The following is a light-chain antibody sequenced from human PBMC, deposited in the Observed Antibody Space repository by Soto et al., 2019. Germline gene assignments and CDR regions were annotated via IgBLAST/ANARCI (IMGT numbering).Light chain of an antibody. CDR2: EVS. J-gene: IGLJ1*01. CDR1: SSDVGGYKY. Sequence: QSVLTQPASVSGSPGQSITISCTGTSSDVGGYKYVSWYQQHPGKAPKLMIYEVSNRPSGVSNRFSGSKSGTTASLTISGLQAEDEPDYYCSSYTSSRTLDVFGTGSKVTV. CDR3: SSYTSSRTLDV. V-gene: IGLV2-14*01.